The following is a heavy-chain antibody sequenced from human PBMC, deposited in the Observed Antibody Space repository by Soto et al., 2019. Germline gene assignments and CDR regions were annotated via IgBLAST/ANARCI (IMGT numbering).Heavy chain of an antibody. CDR3: ARHSYYSNPLRFDP. Sequence: QVQLQESGQGLVQPSETLSLTCPVSGGSITGYSWSWIRQPPGKGPEWIGNIHYSGSTNYNPPLKSRVTISVDTSKNQFSLRLSSVTAAETAVYYCARHSYYSNPLRFDPWGQGTLVTVSS. J-gene: IGHJ5*02. CDR2: IHYSGST. V-gene: IGHV4-59*08. D-gene: IGHD4-4*01. CDR1: GGSITGYS.